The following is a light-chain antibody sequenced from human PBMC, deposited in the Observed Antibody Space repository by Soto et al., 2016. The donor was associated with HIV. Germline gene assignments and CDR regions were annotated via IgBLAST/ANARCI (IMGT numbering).Light chain of an antibody. CDR3: QQYNTVPWT. CDR2: AAS. J-gene: IGKJ1*01. CDR1: QAIGNY. V-gene: IGKV1-27*01. Sequence: DIQLTQSPSSLSASVGDKVTITCRASQAIGNYLAWYQQQPGKSPKLLIYAASTLQSGVPSRFRGSGSGTDFTLTLSSVQPDDVGTYYCQQYNTVPWTFGQGTKLEMK.